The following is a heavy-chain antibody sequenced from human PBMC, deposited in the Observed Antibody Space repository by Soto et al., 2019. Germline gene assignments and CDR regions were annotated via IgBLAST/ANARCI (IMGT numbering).Heavy chain of an antibody. J-gene: IGHJ4*02. D-gene: IGHD4-17*01. V-gene: IGHV3-74*01. Sequence: EMQLVESGGGLVQPGGSLRLSCAASGFTLSGHWIHWVRQAPGKGLEWVSRIDINGRGTSYADSVKVRFTISTDNAKNTVYLQMNSLRAEDTAVYYCATVFDFWGQGTLVTVSS. CDR1: GFTLSGHW. CDR2: IDINGRGT. CDR3: ATVFDF.